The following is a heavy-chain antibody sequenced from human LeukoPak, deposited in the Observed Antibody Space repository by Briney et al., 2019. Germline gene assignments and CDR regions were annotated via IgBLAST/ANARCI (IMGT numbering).Heavy chain of an antibody. J-gene: IGHJ4*01. V-gene: IGHV1-46*01. CDR1: GYTFTNYY. Sequence: ASVKVSCKSSGYTFTNYYMHWVRQAPGQGLEWMGIIRHSGGTIYAQKFQGRVAMTGDTYTSTVYMELSSLRSEDTARYYCAREQEGGTLDYWGQGTLVTVSS. D-gene: IGHD3-16*01. CDR3: AREQEGGTLDY. CDR2: IRHSGGT.